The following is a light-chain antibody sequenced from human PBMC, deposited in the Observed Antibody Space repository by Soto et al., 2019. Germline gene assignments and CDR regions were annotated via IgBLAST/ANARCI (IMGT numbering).Light chain of an antibody. J-gene: IGKJ1*01. CDR2: GAS. CDR1: QSVSSSS. V-gene: IGKV3-20*01. Sequence: EIVLAQSPGTLSLSPGERATLSCRASQSVSSSSLAWYQQKPGQAPRLLIYGASSRATGIPDRFSGSGSGTDFTLTISRLEPEDFAVYYCKQYGSSPTFGQGTKVEIK. CDR3: KQYGSSPT.